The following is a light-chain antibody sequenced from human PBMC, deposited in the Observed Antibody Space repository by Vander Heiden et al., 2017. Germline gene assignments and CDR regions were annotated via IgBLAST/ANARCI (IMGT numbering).Light chain of an antibody. CDR2: DAS. V-gene: IGKV1-33*01. CDR1: QDISNY. CDR3: QQYDNLYT. J-gene: IGKJ2*01. Sequence: DIQMTQSPSSLSASVGDRVTITRQASQDISNYLNWYQQKPGKAPKLLIYDASNLETGVPSRFSGSGSGTDFTFTISSLQPEDIATYYCQQYDNLYTFGQGTKLEIK.